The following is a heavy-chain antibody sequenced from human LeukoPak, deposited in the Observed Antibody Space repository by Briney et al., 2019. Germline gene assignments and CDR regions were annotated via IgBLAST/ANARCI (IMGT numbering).Heavy chain of an antibody. CDR2: ISSSSSYI. D-gene: IGHD1-26*01. V-gene: IGHV3-21*01. CDR1: GFTFSTYS. Sequence: NPGGSLRLSCAASGFTFSTYSMNWVRQAPGKGLEWVSSISSSSSYIYYADSVKGRFTISGDNAKNSLYLQMNSLRAEDTAVYYCARGGYGSYLNWFDPWGQGTLVTVSS. J-gene: IGHJ5*02. CDR3: ARGGYGSYLNWFDP.